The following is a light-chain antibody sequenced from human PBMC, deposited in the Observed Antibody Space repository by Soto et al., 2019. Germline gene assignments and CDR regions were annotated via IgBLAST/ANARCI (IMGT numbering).Light chain of an antibody. CDR3: SSYTSSGTLYG. CDR2: EVT. Sequence: QSALSQPASLSWSPGHSITISCTGTSSDIGGSKYVSWYQQHPGKAPKLMIYEVTYRPSGVSDRFSGSKSGNTASLTVSGLQAEHEADYYCSSYTSSGTLYGFVTGAKVTAL. J-gene: IGLJ1*01. CDR1: SSDIGGSKY. V-gene: IGLV2-14*01.